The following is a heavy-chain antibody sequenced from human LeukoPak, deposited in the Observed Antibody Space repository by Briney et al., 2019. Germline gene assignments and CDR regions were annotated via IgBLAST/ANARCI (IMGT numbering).Heavy chain of an antibody. V-gene: IGHV3-23*01. D-gene: IGHD2-8*01. J-gene: IGHJ4*02. CDR1: GFTSSGYA. CDR2: SNRRGRTT. Sequence: GGSLRLSCAASGFTSSGYAMGWVRQAPGKGLEWVSHSNRRGRTTYYADSVKGRFTISRDNSKNTLYLQMNSLRADDTAVYYCAKMVREFYTISYYFDYWGQGTLVTVSS. CDR3: AKMVREFYTISYYFDY.